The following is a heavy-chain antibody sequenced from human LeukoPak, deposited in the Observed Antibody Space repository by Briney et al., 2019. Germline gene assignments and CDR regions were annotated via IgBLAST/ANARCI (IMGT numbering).Heavy chain of an antibody. V-gene: IGHV4-34*01. CDR1: GGSFSGYY. Sequence: SETLSLTCAVYGGSFSGYYWSWIRQPPGKGLEWIGEINHSGSTNYNPSLKSRVTISVDTSKNQFSLKLSSVTAADTAVYYCARVHRTTGLLSGYYYYMDVWGKGTTVTVSS. CDR2: INHSGST. J-gene: IGHJ6*03. CDR3: ARVHRTTGLLSGYYYYMDV. D-gene: IGHD1-26*01.